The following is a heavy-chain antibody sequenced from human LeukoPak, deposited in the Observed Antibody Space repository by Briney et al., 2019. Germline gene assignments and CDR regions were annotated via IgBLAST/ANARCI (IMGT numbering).Heavy chain of an antibody. Sequence: ASVKVSCTASGGTFSSYAINWVRQAPGQGLEWMGGIIPIFGTANYAQKFQGRVTITADESTSTAYMELSSLRSEDTAVYYCAREGNSGSPADENWFDPWGQGTLVTVSS. J-gene: IGHJ5*02. CDR2: IIPIFGTA. CDR1: GGTFSSYA. D-gene: IGHD1-26*01. V-gene: IGHV1-69*13. CDR3: AREGNSGSPADENWFDP.